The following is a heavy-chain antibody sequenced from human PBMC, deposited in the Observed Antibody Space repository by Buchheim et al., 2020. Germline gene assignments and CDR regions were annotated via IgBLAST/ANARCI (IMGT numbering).Heavy chain of an antibody. J-gene: IGHJ4*02. CDR3: VTGWYLDY. Sequence: EVQLVESGGGLVKPGGSLRLSCAGSGFIFSNAWMNWVRQAPGKGLEWVGQIQRKPNGGAIDSAAPVKGRFTIPRDDSRGTAYLQMNSLKAEDTGVYYCVTGWYLDYWGQGTL. D-gene: IGHD2-15*01. CDR1: GFIFSNAW. V-gene: IGHV3-15*01. CDR2: IQRKPNGGAI.